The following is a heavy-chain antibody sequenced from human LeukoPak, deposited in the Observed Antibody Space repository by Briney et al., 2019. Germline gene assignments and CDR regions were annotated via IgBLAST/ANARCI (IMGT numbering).Heavy chain of an antibody. V-gene: IGHV3-73*01. J-gene: IGHJ4*02. D-gene: IGHD5-12*01. CDR1: GFTFSGSA. Sequence: GGSPRLSCAASGFTFSGSAMHWVRQASGKGLEWVGRIRSKANSYATAYAASVKGRFTISRNDSKNTAYLQMNSLKTEDTAVYYCTRLANKGITDYWGQGTLVTVSS. CDR3: TRLANKGITDY. CDR2: IRSKANSYAT.